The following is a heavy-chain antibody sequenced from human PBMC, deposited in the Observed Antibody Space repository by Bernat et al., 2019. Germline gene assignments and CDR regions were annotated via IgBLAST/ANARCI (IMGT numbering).Heavy chain of an antibody. J-gene: IGHJ4*02. V-gene: IGHV3-23*01. CDR3: AKKPTSTGSHYHFDY. CDR1: GFTFSTYA. Sequence: EVQLLESGGGLVQPGGSLRLSCAASGFTFSTYAMSWVRQAPGKGREWVSAISGSGGRTYYADSVKGRFTISRDNSKNTLYLQMSSLRAEDTAVYYCAKKPTSTGSHYHFDYWGQGTLVTVSS. CDR2: ISGSGGRT. D-gene: IGHD1-26*01.